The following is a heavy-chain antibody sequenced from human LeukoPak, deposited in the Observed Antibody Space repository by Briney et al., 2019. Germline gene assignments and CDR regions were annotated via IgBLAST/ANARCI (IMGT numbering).Heavy chain of an antibody. Sequence: GGPLRLSCAASGFTFTTSGMHWVRQAPGKGLEWVSSISSSSSYIYYADSVKGRFTISRDNAKNSLYLQMNSQRAEDTAVYYCARDEGATIGSSDYWGQGTLVTVSS. CDR2: ISSSSSYI. V-gene: IGHV3-21*01. CDR3: ARDEGATIGSSDY. CDR1: GFTFTTSG. D-gene: IGHD1-26*01. J-gene: IGHJ4*02.